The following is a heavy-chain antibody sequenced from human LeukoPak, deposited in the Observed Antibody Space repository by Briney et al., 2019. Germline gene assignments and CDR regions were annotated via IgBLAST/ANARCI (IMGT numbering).Heavy chain of an antibody. D-gene: IGHD3-22*01. Sequence: GGSLRLSGAASGFTFNNAWMSWVRQAPGKGLEWVGRIKSKTDGGTTDYAAPVKGRFTISRDDSKNMLFLQINGLKIEDTAVYYCVTGYYDRFANWGQGTLVTVSS. J-gene: IGHJ4*02. CDR1: GFTFNNAW. CDR3: VTGYYDRFAN. V-gene: IGHV3-15*01. CDR2: IKSKTDGGTT.